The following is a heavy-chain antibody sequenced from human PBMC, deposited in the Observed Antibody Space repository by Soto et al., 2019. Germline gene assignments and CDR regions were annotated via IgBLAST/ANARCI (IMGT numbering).Heavy chain of an antibody. J-gene: IGHJ4*02. Sequence: SETLSLTCTVSGGSISSYYWSWIRQPPGKGLEWIGYIYYSGSTNYNPSLKSRVTISVDTSKNQFSLKLSSVTAAGTAVYYCARVGVDTAMVKRGDYFDYWGQGTLVTVSS. V-gene: IGHV4-59*01. CDR1: GGSISSYY. D-gene: IGHD5-18*01. CDR2: IYYSGST. CDR3: ARVGVDTAMVKRGDYFDY.